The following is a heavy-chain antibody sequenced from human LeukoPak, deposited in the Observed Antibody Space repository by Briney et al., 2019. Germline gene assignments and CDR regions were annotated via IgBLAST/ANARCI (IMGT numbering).Heavy chain of an antibody. J-gene: IGHJ4*02. CDR2: IWYDGSNK. D-gene: IGHD5-24*01. Sequence: GGSLRLSCAASGFTFSSYGMHWVRQAPGKGLEWVAVIWYDGSNKYYADSVKGRFTISRDNSKNTLYLQMNSLRAEDTAVYYCARDGRWLQPRRPGGHYFDYWGQGTLVTVSS. CDR1: GFTFSSYG. V-gene: IGHV3-33*01. CDR3: ARDGRWLQPRRPGGHYFDY.